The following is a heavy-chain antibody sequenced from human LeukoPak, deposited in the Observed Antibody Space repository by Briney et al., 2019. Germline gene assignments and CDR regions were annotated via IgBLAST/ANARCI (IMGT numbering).Heavy chain of an antibody. CDR2: ISSSSSYI. J-gene: IGHJ1*01. D-gene: IGHD2-15*01. CDR3: AKIPYCSGGSCLLEYFQH. CDR1: GFTFSSYS. V-gene: IGHV3-21*04. Sequence: GGSLRLSCAASGFTFSSYSMNWVRQAPGKGLEWVSSISSSSSYIYYADSVKGRFTISRDNAKNSLYLQMNSLRAEDTAVYYCAKIPYCSGGSCLLEYFQHWGQGTLVTVSS.